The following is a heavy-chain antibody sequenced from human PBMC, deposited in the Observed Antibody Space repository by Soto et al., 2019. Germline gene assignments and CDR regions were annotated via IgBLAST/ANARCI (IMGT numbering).Heavy chain of an antibody. Sequence: SETLSLTCTVSGASISTSSCYWGWIREPPGKGLEWIGSIYYSGSTYYNPSLKSRVTISVDTSKNQFSLKLSSVTAADTAVYYCARHAGIPVGAVADYYYYGMDVWGQGTTVTVS. CDR2: IYYSGST. CDR3: ARHAGIPVGAVADYYYYGMDV. CDR1: GASISTSSCY. D-gene: IGHD6-19*01. V-gene: IGHV4-39*01. J-gene: IGHJ6*02.